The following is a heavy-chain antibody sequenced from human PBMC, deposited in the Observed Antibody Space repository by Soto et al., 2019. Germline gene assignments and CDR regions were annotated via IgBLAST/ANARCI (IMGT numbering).Heavy chain of an antibody. CDR1: GGTFSSYT. CDR3: AIQEDSSADY. Sequence: QVQLVQSGAEVKKPGSSVKVSCKASGGTFSSYTISWVRQAPGQGLEWMGRIIPILGIANYAQKFQGRVTITAEKSTNTAYMELSSLRSEDTAVYYCAIQEDSSADYWGQGTLVTVSS. CDR2: IIPILGIA. D-gene: IGHD6-19*01. V-gene: IGHV1-69*02. J-gene: IGHJ4*02.